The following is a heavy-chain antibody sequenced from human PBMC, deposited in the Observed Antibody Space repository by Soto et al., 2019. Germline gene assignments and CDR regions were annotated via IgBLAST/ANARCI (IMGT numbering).Heavy chain of an antibody. CDR2: ISDSGST. CDR1: GFTFSTSA. J-gene: IGHJ4*02. D-gene: IGHD2-2*03. Sequence: EVQLLESGGGLVQPGGSLRLSCEASGFTFSTSAMSWVRQAPGKGLEWVSTISDSGSTYYADSVKGRFTISRDNSKNTLYVPMNSLRAEDTAVDYCAKVWGEDGYCTRTSCLYYFHHWGQGVLVTVSS. V-gene: IGHV3-23*01. CDR3: AKVWGEDGYCTRTSCLYYFHH.